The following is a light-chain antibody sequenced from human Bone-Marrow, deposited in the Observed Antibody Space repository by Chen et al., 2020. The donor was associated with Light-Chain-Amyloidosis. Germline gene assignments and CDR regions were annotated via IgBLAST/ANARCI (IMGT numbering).Light chain of an antibody. CDR3: QVWDRSSDRPV. CDR1: NIGSTS. V-gene: IGLV3-21*02. Sequence: SYVLTQPSSVSVASAQTATIPRGGNNIGSTSVQWYQQTPGQAPLLVVYDDSDRPSGIPERLSGSNSGNTATLTISRVEAGDEADYYCQVWDRSSDRPVFGGGTKLTVL. J-gene: IGLJ3*02. CDR2: DDS.